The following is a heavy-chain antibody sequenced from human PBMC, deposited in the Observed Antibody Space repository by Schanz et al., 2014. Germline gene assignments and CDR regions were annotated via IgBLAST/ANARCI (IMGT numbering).Heavy chain of an antibody. Sequence: VQLVESGGGLVKPGGSLRLSCAASGFTFSDYYMTWIRQAPGKGLEWVSHISGSSIHKNYADSVKGRFTISRDNAKNSLYLQMNSLRVEDTAVYYCARDHQWLARYYMDVWGKGTTVTVSS. CDR3: ARDHQWLARYYMDV. V-gene: IGHV3-11*05. CDR1: GFTFSDYY. D-gene: IGHD6-19*01. CDR2: ISGSSIHK. J-gene: IGHJ6*03.